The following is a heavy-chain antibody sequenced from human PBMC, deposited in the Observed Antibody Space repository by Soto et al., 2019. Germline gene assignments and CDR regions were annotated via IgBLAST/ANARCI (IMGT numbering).Heavy chain of an antibody. CDR2: IYSSGST. CDR1: GGSIRNYY. Sequence: QVQLQESGPGLVKPSETLSLICTVSGGSIRNYYWSWIRQPAGKGLEWIGRIYSSGSTNYNPSLQSRVTISVDKSENQFSLKMRSVTAADTAVYYCARSPSSSWYGGGAFDIWGQGTMVTVSS. V-gene: IGHV4-4*07. D-gene: IGHD6-13*01. CDR3: ARSPSSSWYGGGAFDI. J-gene: IGHJ3*02.